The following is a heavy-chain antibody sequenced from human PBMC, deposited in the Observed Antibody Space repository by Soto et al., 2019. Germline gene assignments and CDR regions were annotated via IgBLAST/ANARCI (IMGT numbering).Heavy chain of an antibody. Sequence: ASVKVSCKASGYTFTSYDINWVRQATGQGLEWMGWMNPNSGNTGYAQKFQGRVTMTRNTSISTAYMELSSLRSEDTAVYYCARGQSSYDFWGYYYYMDVWGKGTTVTVSS. CDR3: ARGQSSYDFWGYYYYMDV. J-gene: IGHJ6*03. V-gene: IGHV1-8*01. CDR1: GYTFTSYD. CDR2: MNPNSGNT. D-gene: IGHD3-3*01.